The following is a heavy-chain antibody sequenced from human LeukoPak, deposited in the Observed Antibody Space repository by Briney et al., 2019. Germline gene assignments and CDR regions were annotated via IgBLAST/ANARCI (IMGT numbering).Heavy chain of an antibody. J-gene: IGHJ4*02. CDR1: GFTFSSYA. Sequence: GGSLRLSCAASGFTFSSYAMSWVRQAPGKGLEWVSAISGSGGSTYYADSVKGRFTISRDNSKNTLYLQMNSLRAEDTAVYYCARHCSGGSCFDYWGQGTLVTVSS. CDR2: ISGSGGST. CDR3: ARHCSGGSCFDY. V-gene: IGHV3-23*01. D-gene: IGHD2-15*01.